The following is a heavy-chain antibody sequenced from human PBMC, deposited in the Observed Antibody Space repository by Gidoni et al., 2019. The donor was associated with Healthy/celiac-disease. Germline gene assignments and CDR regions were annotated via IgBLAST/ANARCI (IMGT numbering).Heavy chain of an antibody. V-gene: IGHV5-51*01. CDR2: IYPGESDT. CDR3: ARHFNYYDNSGYYYGYYYYGMDV. D-gene: IGHD3-22*01. CDR1: GYCFTSYW. J-gene: IGHJ6*02. Sequence: EVQLVQSGAEVKRPGESLKFSCKGSGYCFTSYWIGWVRQMPGKGLEWMGIIYPGESDTRYSPSFQGQVTISADKSISTAYLQWSSLKASDTAMYYCARHFNYYDNSGYYYGYYYYGMDVWGQGTTVTVSS.